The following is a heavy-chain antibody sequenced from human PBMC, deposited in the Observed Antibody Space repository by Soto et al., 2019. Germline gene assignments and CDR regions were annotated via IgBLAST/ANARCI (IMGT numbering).Heavy chain of an antibody. V-gene: IGHV3-23*01. CDR1: GFTFSSYA. Sequence: GGSLRLSCAASGFTFSSYAMSWVRQAPGKGLEWVSVISGSGLTTYYADSVKGRFTISRDNSKNTLYMQMNSLRAEDTAVYYCTKKIPGLCSGGSCYPFDSWGQGTLVTVSS. J-gene: IGHJ4*02. CDR3: TKKIPGLCSGGSCYPFDS. D-gene: IGHD2-15*01. CDR2: ISGSGLTT.